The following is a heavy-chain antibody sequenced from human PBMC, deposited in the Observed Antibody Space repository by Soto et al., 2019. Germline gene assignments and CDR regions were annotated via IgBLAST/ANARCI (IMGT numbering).Heavy chain of an antibody. V-gene: IGHV3-9*01. J-gene: IGHJ4*02. CDR1: GFTFDNYA. D-gene: IGHD5-18*01. CDR2: ICWNRGSI. Sequence: EVQLVESGGGLVQPGRSLRLSCAASGFTFDNYAMHWVRQAPGKGLEWVSGICWNRGSICYADSVKGRFTISRDNAKNSLYLQMISLRAEGTAYYYCANGGDVIAGYSYGPDFDYWGQGTLVTVSS. CDR3: ANGGDVIAGYSYGPDFDY.